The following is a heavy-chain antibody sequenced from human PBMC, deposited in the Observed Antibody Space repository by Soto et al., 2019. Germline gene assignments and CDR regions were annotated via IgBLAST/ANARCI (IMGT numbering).Heavy chain of an antibody. J-gene: IGHJ4*02. V-gene: IGHV4-39*01. Sequence: SETLSLTCTVSGGSISSSSYYWGWIRQPPGKGLEWIGSIYYSGSTYYNPSLKSRVTISVDTSKNQFSLKLSSVTAADTAVYYCAGGMVRGVITFDYWGQGTLVTVSS. CDR2: IYYSGST. D-gene: IGHD3-10*01. CDR3: AGGMVRGVITFDY. CDR1: GGSISSSSYY.